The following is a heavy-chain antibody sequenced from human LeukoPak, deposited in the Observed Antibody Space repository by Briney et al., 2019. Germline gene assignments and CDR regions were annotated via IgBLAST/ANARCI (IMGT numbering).Heavy chain of an antibody. CDR1: GFTFSSYA. CDR3: AKELDTYDSSGYPYFDY. V-gene: IGHV3-23*01. CDR2: ISGSGGSI. D-gene: IGHD3-22*01. Sequence: GGSLRLSCAASGFTFSSYAMSWVRQAPGKGLEWVSAISGSGGSIYYADSVKGRFTISRDNSMNTLYLQLNSLRAEDTAVYYCAKELDTYDSSGYPYFDYWGQGTLVTVSS. J-gene: IGHJ4*02.